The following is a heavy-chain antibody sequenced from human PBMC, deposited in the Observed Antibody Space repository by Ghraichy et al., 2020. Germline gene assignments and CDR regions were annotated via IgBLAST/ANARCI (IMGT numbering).Heavy chain of an antibody. Sequence: SETLSLTCTVSGGSVNSGSYYWSWIRQPPGKGLEWIGYVFYTGSTNYNPSLKSRVTISVDTSKNQFSLKLSSVTAADTAVYYCAREIAAANSDYFDYWGQGTLVTVSS. D-gene: IGHD6-13*01. V-gene: IGHV4-61*01. CDR1: GGSVNSGSYY. J-gene: IGHJ4*02. CDR2: VFYTGST. CDR3: AREIAAANSDYFDY.